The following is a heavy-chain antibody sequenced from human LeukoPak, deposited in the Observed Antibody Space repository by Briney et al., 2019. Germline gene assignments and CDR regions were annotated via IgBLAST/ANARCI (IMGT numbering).Heavy chain of an antibody. CDR2: INQDGSEK. Sequence: GGSLSLSCAASGSRFSSYWMSWVRQAPGKGLGWVANINQDGSEKYYVDSVKGRFTISRDNAKNSLYLQMNSLRAEDTAVYYCARDGHPFDLWGQGTLVTVAS. CDR3: ARDGHPFDL. CDR1: GSRFSSYW. V-gene: IGHV3-7*01. J-gene: IGHJ4*02.